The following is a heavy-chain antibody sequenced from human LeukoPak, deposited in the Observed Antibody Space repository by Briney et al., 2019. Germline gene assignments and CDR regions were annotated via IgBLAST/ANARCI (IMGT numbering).Heavy chain of an antibody. CDR1: GYTFTGYY. Sequence: SVKVSCKASGYTFTGYYMHWVPQAPEQGLEWMGGIIPIFGTANHTQKSQGRVTITTDESTSTDYMEQSSLRSDDTAVDYCARVLDGSGSYYLSFDIWGQGTMVTVSS. V-gene: IGHV1-69*05. J-gene: IGHJ3*02. D-gene: IGHD3-10*01. CDR2: IIPIFGTA. CDR3: ARVLDGSGSYYLSFDI.